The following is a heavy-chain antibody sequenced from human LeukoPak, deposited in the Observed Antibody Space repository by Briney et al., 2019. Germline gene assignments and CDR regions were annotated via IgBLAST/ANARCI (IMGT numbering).Heavy chain of an antibody. J-gene: IGHJ4*02. Sequence: GRSLRLSCAASGFTFSSYAMSWVRQAPDKGLEWVSAISGSGGSTYYADSVKGRFTISRDNSKNTLYLQMNSLRAEDTAVYYCARDLAKYSGSYSAGGYWGQGTLVTVSS. CDR3: ARDLAKYSGSYSAGGY. CDR2: ISGSGGST. CDR1: GFTFSSYA. V-gene: IGHV3-23*01. D-gene: IGHD1-26*01.